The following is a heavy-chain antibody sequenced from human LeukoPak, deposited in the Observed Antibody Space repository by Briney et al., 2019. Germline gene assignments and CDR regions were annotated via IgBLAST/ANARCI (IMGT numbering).Heavy chain of an antibody. Sequence: GGSLRLSCAASGFTFDGYAMHWVRQAPGKGLEWVSGISWNSGSIGYADSVKGRFTISRDNAKNSLYLQMNSLRAEDTALYYCAKAGGLELRLGYYYYMDVWGKGTTVTVSS. D-gene: IGHD1-7*01. CDR2: ISWNSGSI. CDR3: AKAGGLELRLGYYYYMDV. V-gene: IGHV3-9*01. J-gene: IGHJ6*03. CDR1: GFTFDGYA.